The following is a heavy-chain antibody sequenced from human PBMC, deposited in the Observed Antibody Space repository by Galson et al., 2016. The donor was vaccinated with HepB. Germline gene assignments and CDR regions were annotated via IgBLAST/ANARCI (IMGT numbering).Heavy chain of an antibody. CDR3: AKELWTRSTHRYFEY. V-gene: IGHV3-30*18. J-gene: IGHJ4*02. Sequence: SLRLSCAVSEFTFSSYGMHWVRQAPGKGLDWVAVISHDGNRKYYADSVKGRFSISRDNSKNTLYLQMNSLRPEDTAIYYCAKELWTRSTHRYFEYWGQGTLVTVSS. CDR2: ISHDGNRK. D-gene: IGHD2-2*01. CDR1: EFTFSSYG.